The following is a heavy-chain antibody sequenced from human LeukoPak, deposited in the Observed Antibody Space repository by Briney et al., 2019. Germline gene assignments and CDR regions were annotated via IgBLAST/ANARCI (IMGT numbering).Heavy chain of an antibody. V-gene: IGHV4-4*02. CDR2: IWHSGST. D-gene: IGHD2-15*01. Sequence: PSGTLSLTCAVSGGSISSSNWWSWVRQAPGKGLEWIGEIWHSGSTNYNPSLKSRVTMSVDKSKNQFSLKLSSVTAADTAFYYCWTTLGYCGGGRCHKWGQGNLVNVSS. CDR1: GGSISSSNW. J-gene: IGHJ4*02. CDR3: WTTLGYCGGGRCHK.